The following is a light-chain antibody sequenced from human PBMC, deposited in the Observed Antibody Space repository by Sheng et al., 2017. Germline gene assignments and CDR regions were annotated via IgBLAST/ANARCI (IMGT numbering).Light chain of an antibody. V-gene: IGLV2-14*03. CDR1: SSDVGAYDY. CDR3: TSYTPASTLDV. CDR2: NVN. J-gene: IGLJ1*01. Sequence: QSALTQPASVSGSPGQSIAISCTGTSSDVGAYDYISWYQQHPGKAPKLILYNVNNRPSGISDRFSGSKSGNTASLTISGLQAEDEADYYCTSYTPASTLDVFGTGTKVTVL.